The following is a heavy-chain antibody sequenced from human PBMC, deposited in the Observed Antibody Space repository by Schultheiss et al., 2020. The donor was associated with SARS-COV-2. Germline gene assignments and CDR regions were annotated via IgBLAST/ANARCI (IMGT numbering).Heavy chain of an antibody. D-gene: IGHD4-17*01. CDR1: GGSFSGYY. Sequence: GSLRLSCAVYGGSFSGYYWSWIRQPAGKGLEWIGRIYTSGSTNYNPSLKSRVTISVDTSKNQFSLKLSSVTAADTAVYYCASRSGDYDYYFDYWGQGTLVTRLL. V-gene: IGHV4-59*10. CDR2: IYTSGST. J-gene: IGHJ4*02. CDR3: ASRSGDYDYYFDY.